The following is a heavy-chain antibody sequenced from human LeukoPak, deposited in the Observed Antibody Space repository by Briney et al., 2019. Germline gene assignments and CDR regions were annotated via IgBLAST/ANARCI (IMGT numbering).Heavy chain of an antibody. D-gene: IGHD2-2*01. V-gene: IGHV3-21*01. J-gene: IGHJ4*02. Sequence: GGSLRLSCAASGFTFSSYWMSWVRQAPGKGLEWASSISSSSSYIYYADSVKGRFTISRDNAKNSMYLQMNSLRAEDTAVYYCTRDPGRCTSTSCYPDYWGQGTLVTVSS. CDR3: TRDPGRCTSTSCYPDY. CDR1: GFTFSSYW. CDR2: ISSSSSYI.